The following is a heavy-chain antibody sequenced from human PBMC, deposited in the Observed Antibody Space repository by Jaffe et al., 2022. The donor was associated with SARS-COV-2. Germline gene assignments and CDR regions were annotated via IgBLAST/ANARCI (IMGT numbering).Heavy chain of an antibody. J-gene: IGHJ4*02. CDR1: GFTFSSYG. V-gene: IGHV3-30*18. CDR2: ISYDGSNK. D-gene: IGHD6-19*01. CDR3: AKVGKPRGYSSGPDY. Sequence: QVQLVESGGGVVQPGRSLRLSCAASGFTFSSYGMHWVRQAPGKGLEWVAVISYDGSNKYYADSVKGRFTISRDNSKNTLYLQMNSLRAEDTAVYYCAKVGKPRGYSSGPDYWGQGTLVTVSS.